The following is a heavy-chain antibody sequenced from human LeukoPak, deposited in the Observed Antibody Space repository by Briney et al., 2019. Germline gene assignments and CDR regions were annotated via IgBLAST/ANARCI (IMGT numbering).Heavy chain of an antibody. V-gene: IGHV1-69*13. Sequence: GASVKVSCKASGYTFTSYAINWVRQAPGQGLEWMGGIIPIFGTANYAQKFQDRVTITADESTSTAYMELSSLRSEDTAIYYCASRLYCSNTRCRNFPFAYWGQGTLVTVSS. J-gene: IGHJ4*02. CDR3: ASRLYCSNTRCRNFPFAY. D-gene: IGHD2-2*01. CDR1: GYTFTSYA. CDR2: IIPIFGTA.